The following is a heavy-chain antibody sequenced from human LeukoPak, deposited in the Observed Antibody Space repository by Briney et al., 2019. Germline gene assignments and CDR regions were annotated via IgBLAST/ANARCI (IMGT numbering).Heavy chain of an antibody. CDR3: ARSDYYDSSGYYYVDWYFDL. J-gene: IGHJ2*01. CDR1: GYTFTSYD. D-gene: IGHD3-22*01. Sequence: ASVKVSCKASGYTFTSYDINWVRQATGQGLEWMGWMNPNSGNTGYAQKFQGRVTITRNTSISTAYMELSSLRSEDTAVYYCARSDYYDSSGYYYVDWYFDLWGRGTLVTVSS. V-gene: IGHV1-8*03. CDR2: MNPNSGNT.